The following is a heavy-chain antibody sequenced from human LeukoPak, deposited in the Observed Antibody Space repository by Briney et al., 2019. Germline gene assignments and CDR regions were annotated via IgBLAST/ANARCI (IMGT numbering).Heavy chain of an antibody. CDR2: ISSSRSYI. J-gene: IGHJ4*02. CDR1: GFTFSSYS. D-gene: IGHD5-12*01. CDR3: ARDVDIVATIFDY. Sequence: GGSLRLSCAASGFTFSSYSMIWVRQAPGKGLEWVSSISSSRSYIYYAYSVKGRFTISRDNAKNSLYLQMNSLRAEDTAVYYCARDVDIVATIFDYWGQGTLVTVSS. V-gene: IGHV3-21*01.